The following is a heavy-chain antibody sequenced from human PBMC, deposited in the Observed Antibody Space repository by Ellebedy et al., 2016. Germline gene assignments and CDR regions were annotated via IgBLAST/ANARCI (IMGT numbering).Heavy chain of an antibody. J-gene: IGHJ5*02. Sequence: GGSLRLSCAASGFTFSSYAMSWVRQTPGTGLEWVSAISASADGTYCPDSVKGRFTISRDNSKNTLFLQMDGLRAEDTAVYYCARGVGSGWFDPWGQGTLVTVSS. D-gene: IGHD2-15*01. CDR3: ARGVGSGWFDP. CDR1: GFTFSSYA. V-gene: IGHV3-23*01. CDR2: ISASADGT.